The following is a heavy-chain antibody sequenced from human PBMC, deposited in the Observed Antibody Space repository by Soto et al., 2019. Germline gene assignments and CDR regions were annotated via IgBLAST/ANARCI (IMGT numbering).Heavy chain of an antibody. Sequence: EVELVESGGGLVLPGGSLRPSCEASGFNFNNYAMHWVRQAPGKGLEWVSGISWTGETIVYADFVKGRFTSSRDKSKSSLYLEMNSLRPEDTALYYCAKDEIGVAGNSALDMWGQGTMVTVSS. D-gene: IGHD3-22*01. CDR2: ISWTGETI. J-gene: IGHJ3*02. CDR3: AKDEIGVAGNSALDM. V-gene: IGHV3-9*01. CDR1: GFNFNNYA.